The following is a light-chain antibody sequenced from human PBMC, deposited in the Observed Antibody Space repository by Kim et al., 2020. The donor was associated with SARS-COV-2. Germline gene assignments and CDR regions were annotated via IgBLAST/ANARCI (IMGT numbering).Light chain of an antibody. CDR3: QQYNNSPWT. V-gene: IGKV3-15*01. Sequence: EIVMTQSPATLSVSPGERATLSCRASQSVSSNLAWYQQKPGQAPRLLIYATSTRATAIPARFSGSGSGTEFTLTISSLQSEDFAVYYCQQYNNSPWTFGQGTKVDIK. CDR2: ATS. CDR1: QSVSSN. J-gene: IGKJ1*01.